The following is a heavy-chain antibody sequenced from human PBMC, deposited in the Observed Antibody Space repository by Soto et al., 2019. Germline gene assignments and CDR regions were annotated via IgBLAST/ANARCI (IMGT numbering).Heavy chain of an antibody. Sequence: PGGSLRLSCAAPGFTFSSYAMTWLRQSPGKGLEWVSVISATGDTIYYADSVEGRFTISRDNSNSTLFLQMDRLTADDTAVYFCAKDAYYDLSTGTGYYYYGLDVWGQGTTVTVSS. CDR1: GFTFSSYA. V-gene: IGHV3-23*01. D-gene: IGHD3-9*01. J-gene: IGHJ6*02. CDR2: ISATGDTI. CDR3: AKDAYYDLSTGTGYYYYGLDV.